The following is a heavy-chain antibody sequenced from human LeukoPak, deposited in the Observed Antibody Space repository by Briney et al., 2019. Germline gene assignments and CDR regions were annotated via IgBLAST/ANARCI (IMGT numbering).Heavy chain of an antibody. D-gene: IGHD2-15*01. V-gene: IGHV3-74*01. CDR2: TNSDASST. CDR1: GFTFRSYW. Sequence: PGGSLRLSCAASGFTFRSYWMHWVRQAPGKGLVWVSRTNSDASSTTYADSVKGRFTISRDNSKNTLYLQMNSLRAEDTALYHCVKGGWLDNWGQGTLVTVSS. J-gene: IGHJ5*02. CDR3: VKGGWLDN.